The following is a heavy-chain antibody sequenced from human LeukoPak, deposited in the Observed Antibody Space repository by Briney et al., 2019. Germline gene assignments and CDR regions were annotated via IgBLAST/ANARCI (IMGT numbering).Heavy chain of an antibody. Sequence: VASVKVSCKASGYTFTSYDINWVRQATGQGLEWMGWMNPNSGNTGYAQKFQGRVTITRNTSISTAYMELSSLRSEDTAVYYCARGRGRSWYRWFGPWGQGTLVTVSS. CDR1: GYTFTSYD. J-gene: IGHJ5*02. V-gene: IGHV1-8*03. D-gene: IGHD6-13*01. CDR2: MNPNSGNT. CDR3: ARGRGRSWYRWFGP.